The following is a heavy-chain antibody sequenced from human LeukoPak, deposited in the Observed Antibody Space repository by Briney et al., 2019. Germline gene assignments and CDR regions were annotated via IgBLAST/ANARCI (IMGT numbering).Heavy chain of an antibody. Sequence: GGSLRLSCAASGFTFSSYWMSWVRQAPGKGLEWVANIKQDGSEKYYVDSVKGRFTISRDNAKNSLYLQMNSLRTEDTAVYYCARGGSRRLSPVDYCGQETLVTVSS. CDR2: IKQDGSEK. V-gene: IGHV3-7*01. J-gene: IGHJ4*02. CDR3: ARGGSRRLSPVDY. D-gene: IGHD3-16*01. CDR1: GFTFSSYW.